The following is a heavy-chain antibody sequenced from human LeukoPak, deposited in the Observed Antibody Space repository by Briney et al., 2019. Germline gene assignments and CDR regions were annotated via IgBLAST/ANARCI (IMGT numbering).Heavy chain of an antibody. Sequence: GGSLRLSCAASGFTFSSYGMHWVRQAPGKGLEWVAFIRYDGSNKYYADSVKGRFTISRDNSKNTLYLQMNSLRAEDTAVYYCAKDHGAAPDYYYYYYMDVWGKGTTVTVSS. J-gene: IGHJ6*03. CDR3: AKDHGAAPDYYYYYYMDV. V-gene: IGHV3-30*02. CDR2: IRYDGSNK. D-gene: IGHD3-16*01. CDR1: GFTFSSYG.